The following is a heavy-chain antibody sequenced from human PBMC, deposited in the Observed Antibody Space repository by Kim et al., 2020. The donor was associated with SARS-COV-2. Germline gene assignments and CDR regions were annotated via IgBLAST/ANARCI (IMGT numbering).Heavy chain of an antibody. CDR3: AKLAVAGTRDY. J-gene: IGHJ4*02. D-gene: IGHD6-19*01. Sequence: STYYADSVKGRFTISRDNSKNSLYLQMSSLRTEDTALYYCAKLAVAGTRDYWGQGTLVTVSS. V-gene: IGHV3-43*01. CDR2: ST.